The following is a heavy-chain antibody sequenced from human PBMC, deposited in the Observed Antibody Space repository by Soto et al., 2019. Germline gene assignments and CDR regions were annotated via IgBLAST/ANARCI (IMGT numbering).Heavy chain of an antibody. D-gene: IGHD6-6*01. Sequence: SETLSLTCTVSVVSISSSSYYCGWIRQPPWKGLEWIGSIYYSGSTYYNPSLKSRVTISVDTSKNQFSLKLSSVTAADTAVYYCAREVVASVAARTVWFEAWGQGTLVTVSS. CDR3: AREVVASVAARTVWFEA. CDR2: IYYSGST. CDR1: VVSISSSSYY. V-gene: IGHV4-39*02. J-gene: IGHJ5*02.